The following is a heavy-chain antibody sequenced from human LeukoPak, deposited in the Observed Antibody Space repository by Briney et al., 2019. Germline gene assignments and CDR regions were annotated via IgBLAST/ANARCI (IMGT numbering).Heavy chain of an antibody. Sequence: SVKVSCKASGGTFHTFAISWVRQAPGQGIEWMGGIIPIFGIPDSAQKFQGRLTITADESTTTAYMELSSLRSDDTAIYYCGLSGNYYYYYMDVWGKGTTVTISS. CDR1: GGTFHTFA. CDR3: GLSGNYYYYYMDV. J-gene: IGHJ6*03. V-gene: IGHV1-69*13. D-gene: IGHD6-25*01. CDR2: IIPIFGIP.